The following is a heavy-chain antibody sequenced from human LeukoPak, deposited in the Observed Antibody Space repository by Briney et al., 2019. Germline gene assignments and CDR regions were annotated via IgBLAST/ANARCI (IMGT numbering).Heavy chain of an antibody. J-gene: IGHJ4*02. V-gene: IGHV3-15*01. Sequence: GGSLRLSCAASGFPFINAWMNWVRQAPGKGLEWVGRVKSKTDGGTTDYAALVKGRFTISRDDSKNTLYLQMNSLRAEDTAVYYCADLRLRFDYWGQGTLVTVSS. CDR3: ADLRLRFDY. CDR2: VKSKTDGGTT. D-gene: IGHD2-21*01. CDR1: GFPFINAW.